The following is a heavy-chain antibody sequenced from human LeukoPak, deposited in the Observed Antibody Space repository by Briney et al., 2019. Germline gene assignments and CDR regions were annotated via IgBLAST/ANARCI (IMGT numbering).Heavy chain of an antibody. J-gene: IGHJ3*02. V-gene: IGHV4-4*07. D-gene: IGHD4-23*01. CDR1: GNSISTYY. CDR3: ARLPTVVTRVAFDI. Sequence: SETLSLTCTVSGNSISTYYGSWIRQPAGKGLEWIGRIYTSGSTNYNPSLKSRVTMSIDTSKSQFSRKLSSVTAADTAVYYCARLPTVVTRVAFDIWGQGTMVTVSS. CDR2: IYTSGST.